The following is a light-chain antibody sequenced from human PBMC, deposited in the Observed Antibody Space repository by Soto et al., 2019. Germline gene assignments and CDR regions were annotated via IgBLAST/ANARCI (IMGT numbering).Light chain of an antibody. V-gene: IGKV1-5*03. CDR3: QQYKSYAWT. Sequence: DIQMTQSPSTLSGSVGDRVTITCRASQTISSWLAWYQQKPGKAPKLLIYKASTLKSGVPSRFSGSGSGTEFTLTIYSLQPDDCATYYCQQYKSYAWTFGQGTKVDIK. J-gene: IGKJ1*01. CDR1: QTISSW. CDR2: KAS.